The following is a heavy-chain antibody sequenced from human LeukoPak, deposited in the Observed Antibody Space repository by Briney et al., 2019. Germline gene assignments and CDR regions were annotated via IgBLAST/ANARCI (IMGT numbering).Heavy chain of an antibody. J-gene: IGHJ3*02. Sequence: SETLSLTCTVSGGSVSSGSYYWSWIRQPPGKGLEWIGYIYYSGSTNYNPSLKSQVTISVDTSKNQFSLKLSSVTAADTAVYYCARAGSDILTGYPKDAFDIWGQGTMVTVSS. V-gene: IGHV4-61*01. CDR3: ARAGSDILTGYPKDAFDI. D-gene: IGHD3-9*01. CDR2: IYYSGST. CDR1: GGSVSSGSYY.